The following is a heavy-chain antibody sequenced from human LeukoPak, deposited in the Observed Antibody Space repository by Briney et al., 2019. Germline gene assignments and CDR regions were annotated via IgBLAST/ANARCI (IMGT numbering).Heavy chain of an antibody. CDR2: IFHSGST. V-gene: IGHV4-4*02. CDR3: ASLAAAGGDFGY. Sequence: PSGTLSLTCAVSGDSVSSSEWWSWVRQPPGKGLEWIGEIFHSGSTNYNPSLKSRVTISLDKSKNQFSLNLSSVTAADSAVYYCASLAAAGGDFGYWGQGTLVTVSS. J-gene: IGHJ4*02. D-gene: IGHD6-13*01. CDR1: GDSVSSSEW.